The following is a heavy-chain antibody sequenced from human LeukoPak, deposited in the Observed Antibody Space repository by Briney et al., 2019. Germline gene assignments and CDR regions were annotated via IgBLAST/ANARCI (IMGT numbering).Heavy chain of an antibody. J-gene: IGHJ4*02. CDR1: GYTFTSYY. CDR2: INPSGGST. V-gene: IGHV1-46*01. Sequence: ASVKVSCKASGYTFTSYYMHWVRQAPGQGLEWIGIINPSGGSTSYAQKFQGRVTMTRDTSTSAVYMELSSLRSEDTAVYYCARDSGVETTYYHDSSGYYYGGPLDYWGQGTLVTVSS. D-gene: IGHD3-22*01. CDR3: ARDSGVETTYYHDSSGYYYGGPLDY.